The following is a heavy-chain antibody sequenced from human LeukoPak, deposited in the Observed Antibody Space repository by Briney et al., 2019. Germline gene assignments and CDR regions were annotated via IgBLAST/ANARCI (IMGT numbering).Heavy chain of an antibody. D-gene: IGHD6-13*01. V-gene: IGHV4-59*08. Sequence: SETLSLTCTVSGVSISNYYWSWIRQPPGKGLEWIGYYYYSGNTNYNPSLKSRVTISADTSKNQFSLRLFSVTASDTAVYYCARAPPEGYLDYWGQGTLVTVSS. CDR1: GVSISNYY. CDR3: ARAPPEGYLDY. CDR2: YYYSGNT. J-gene: IGHJ4*02.